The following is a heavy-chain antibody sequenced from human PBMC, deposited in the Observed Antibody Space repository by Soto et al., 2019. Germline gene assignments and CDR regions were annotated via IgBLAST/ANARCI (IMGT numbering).Heavy chain of an antibody. V-gene: IGHV3-23*01. Sequence: EVQLLESGGGLVQPGGSLRLSCAASGFTFSSYAMSWVRQAPGKGLEWVSGISGSGGATYYADSVKGRFTISRDNSENTLYLQMNSLRAEDTAVYYCSRDRYCSGGSCYSEWAFDIWGQGTMVTVSS. CDR2: ISGSGGAT. D-gene: IGHD2-15*01. CDR1: GFTFSSYA. CDR3: SRDRYCSGGSCYSEWAFDI. J-gene: IGHJ3*02.